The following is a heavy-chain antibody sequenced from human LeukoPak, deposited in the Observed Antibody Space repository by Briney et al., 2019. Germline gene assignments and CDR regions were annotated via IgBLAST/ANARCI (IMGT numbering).Heavy chain of an antibody. V-gene: IGHV3-23*01. CDR1: GFTFSSYA. D-gene: IGHD2-2*01. Sequence: GGSLRLSCAASGFTFSSYAMSWVRQAPGKGLEWVSAISGSGGSTYYADSVKGRFTISRDNSKNTLYLQMNSLRAEDTAVYYCAKDIPTLVVVPAAIGHWGQGTLVTVSS. CDR2: ISGSGGST. CDR3: AKDIPTLVVVPAAIGH. J-gene: IGHJ4*02.